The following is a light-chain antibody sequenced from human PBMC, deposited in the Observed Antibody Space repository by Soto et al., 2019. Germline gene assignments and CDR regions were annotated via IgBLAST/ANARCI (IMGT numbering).Light chain of an antibody. Sequence: QSVVTQPRSVSGSPGQSVTISCTGTSSNIGGYNYVSWYQQHPGKAPKLLIYDVSKRPSGVPDRFSGSKSGNTASLTISGLQAEDEADYYCCSYAGSYTSGVFGTGTKLTVL. CDR3: CSYAGSYTSGV. J-gene: IGLJ1*01. CDR2: DVS. CDR1: SSNIGGYNY. V-gene: IGLV2-11*01.